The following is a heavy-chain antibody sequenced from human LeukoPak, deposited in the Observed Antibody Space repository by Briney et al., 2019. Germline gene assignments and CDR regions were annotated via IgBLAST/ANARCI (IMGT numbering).Heavy chain of an antibody. V-gene: IGHV1-8*02. CDR1: GYTFTGYY. CDR2: MNPNSGNT. CDR3: ARNVYYDFWSGYYMGWYYFDY. D-gene: IGHD3-3*01. Sequence: GASVKVSCKASGYTFTGYYMHWVRQAPGQGLEWMGWMNPNSGNTGYAQKFQGRVTMTRNTSISTAYMELSSLRSEDTAVYYCARNVYYDFWSGYYMGWYYFDYWGQGTLVTVSS. J-gene: IGHJ4*02.